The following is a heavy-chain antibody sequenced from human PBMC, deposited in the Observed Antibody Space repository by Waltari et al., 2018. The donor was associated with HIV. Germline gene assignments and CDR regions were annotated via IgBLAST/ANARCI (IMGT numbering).Heavy chain of an antibody. Sequence: EVQLVESGGGLVKPGGSLRLSCADSGFTLHNAWMSWVRQAPGKGLEWVGRIKNIADGGTTECGAPVKGRFTISRDDSQNTVFLQMNSLKTEDTAVYFCVTGLLYKRYWGQGTLVTVSS. V-gene: IGHV3-15*01. CDR1: GFTLHNAW. D-gene: IGHD1-1*01. J-gene: IGHJ4*02. CDR3: VTGLLYKRY. CDR2: IKNIADGGTT.